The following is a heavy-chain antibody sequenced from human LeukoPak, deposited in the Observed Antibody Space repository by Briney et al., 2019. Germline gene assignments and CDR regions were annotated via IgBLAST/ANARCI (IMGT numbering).Heavy chain of an antibody. J-gene: IGHJ6*02. Sequence: RRASVKVSCKASGYTFTSYYMHWVRQATGQGLEWMGWMNPNSGITGYAQKFQGRVTMTRNTSISTAYMELSSLRSEDTAVYYCATNTVMRGYYYYGMDVWGQGTTVTVSS. D-gene: IGHD4-11*01. CDR2: MNPNSGIT. V-gene: IGHV1-8*02. CDR3: ATNTVMRGYYYYGMDV. CDR1: GYTFTSYY.